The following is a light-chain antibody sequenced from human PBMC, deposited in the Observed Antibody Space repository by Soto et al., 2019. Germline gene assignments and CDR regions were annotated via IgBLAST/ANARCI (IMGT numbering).Light chain of an antibody. CDR1: TSNIGSNY. V-gene: IGLV1-47*01. J-gene: IGLJ1*01. Sequence: QSVLTQPPSASGTPGQGGTIAFSGSTSNIGSNYVYLYQQLPGTAPKLLIYRNNQRPSGVPDRFSGSKSGTSASLAISGLRSDDEADYFCATWDDSLNGFYVFGTGTKVTVL. CDR3: ATWDDSLNGFYV. CDR2: RNN.